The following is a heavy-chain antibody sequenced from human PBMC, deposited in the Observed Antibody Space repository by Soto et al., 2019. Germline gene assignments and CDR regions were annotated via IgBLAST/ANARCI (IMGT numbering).Heavy chain of an antibody. CDR3: ARGSPVGATQFDY. J-gene: IGHJ4*02. CDR2: IIPNVDAA. CDR1: GDTFNNYA. Sequence: ASVKVSCKASGDTFNNYAISWVRQAPGQGLEWVGGIIPNVDAANSAQKFQGRVTITADESTSTAYMELSSLRSEDTAVYYCARGSPVGATQFDYWGQGTLVPVSS. D-gene: IGHD1-26*01. V-gene: IGHV1-69*13.